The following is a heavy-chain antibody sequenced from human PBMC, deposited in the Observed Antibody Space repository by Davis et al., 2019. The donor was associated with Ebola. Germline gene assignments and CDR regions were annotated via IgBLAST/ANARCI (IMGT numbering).Heavy chain of an antibody. CDR1: GNRFSSHW. Sequence: GESLKISCKDSGNRFSSHWVGWVRQEPGKGLEWMGIIFPGDSDTRYSPSFQGQVTISADKSISTAYLQWSSLKASDTAMYYCARRSAPWYFDLWGRGTLVTVSS. V-gene: IGHV5-51*01. CDR3: ARRSAPWYFDL. J-gene: IGHJ2*01. CDR2: IFPGDSDT.